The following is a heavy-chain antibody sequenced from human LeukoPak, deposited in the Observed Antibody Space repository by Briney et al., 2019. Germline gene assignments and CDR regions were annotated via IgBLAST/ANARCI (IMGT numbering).Heavy chain of an antibody. CDR1: GGSISSYY. D-gene: IGHD6-19*01. CDR3: ARDSVAVAGTWDC. V-gene: IGHV4-59*12. CDR2: IYYSGST. J-gene: IGHJ4*02. Sequence: SETLSLTCTVSGGSISSYYWSWIRQPPGKGLEWIGYIYYSGSTNYNPSLKSRVTISVDTSKNQFSLKLSSVTAADTAVYYCARDSVAVAGTWDCWGQGTLVTVSS.